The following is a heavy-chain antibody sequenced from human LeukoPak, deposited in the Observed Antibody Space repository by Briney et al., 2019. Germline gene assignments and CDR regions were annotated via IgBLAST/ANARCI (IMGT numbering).Heavy chain of an antibody. Sequence: GGSLRLSCAASGFIFSSYSMNWVRQAPGEGLEWVSSITSSSNYIYYADSVKGRFTISRDNSKNTLYLQMNSLRAEDTAVYYCARLSITIFGVPLYYFDYWGQGTLVTVSS. J-gene: IGHJ4*02. V-gene: IGHV3-21*04. CDR1: GFIFSSYS. CDR2: ITSSSNYI. CDR3: ARLSITIFGVPLYYFDY. D-gene: IGHD3-3*01.